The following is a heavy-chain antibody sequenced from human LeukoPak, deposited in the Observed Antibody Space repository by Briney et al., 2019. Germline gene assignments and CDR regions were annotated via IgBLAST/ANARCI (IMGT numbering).Heavy chain of an antibody. CDR3: ARLPYYYGSGSYSHDYYYYMDV. Sequence: SETLSLTCTVSGGSISSSSYYWGWIRQPPGKGLECIGSIYYSGSTYYNPSLKSRVTISVDTSKNQFSLKLSSVTAADTAVYYCARLPYYYGSGSYSHDYYYYMDVWGKGTTVTISS. V-gene: IGHV4-39*01. D-gene: IGHD3-10*01. CDR2: IYYSGST. J-gene: IGHJ6*03. CDR1: GGSISSSSYY.